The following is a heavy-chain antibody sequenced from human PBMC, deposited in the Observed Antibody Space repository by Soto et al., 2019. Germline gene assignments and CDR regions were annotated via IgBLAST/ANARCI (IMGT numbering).Heavy chain of an antibody. CDR3: ARDSSIAARLGNYYYYGMDV. Sequence: ASVKVSCKASGYTFTGYYKHWVRQAPGQGLEWMGWINPNSGGTNYAQKFQGRVTMTRDTSISTAYMELSRLRSDDTAVYYCARDSSIAARLGNYYYYGMDVWGQGTTVTVSS. CDR2: INPNSGGT. V-gene: IGHV1-2*02. J-gene: IGHJ6*02. CDR1: GYTFTGYY. D-gene: IGHD6-6*01.